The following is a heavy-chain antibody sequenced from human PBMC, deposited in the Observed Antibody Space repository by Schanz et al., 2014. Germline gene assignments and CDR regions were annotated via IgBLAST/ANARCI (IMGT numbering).Heavy chain of an antibody. CDR3: ARGGPAYYFDD. CDR1: GFSFTTYA. CDR2: IKSDGSST. V-gene: IGHV3-74*02. J-gene: IGHJ4*02. Sequence: EVQLLESGGGLVQPGGSLRLSCASSGFSFTTYAMSWVRQAPGKGLEWVSRIKSDGSSTSYADSVKGRFTISRDNAKNTLYLQMNSLRPEDTAVYYCARGGPAYYFDDWGQGTLVTVSS.